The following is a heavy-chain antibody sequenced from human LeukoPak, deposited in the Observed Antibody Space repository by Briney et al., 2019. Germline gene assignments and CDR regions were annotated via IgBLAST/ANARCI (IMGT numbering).Heavy chain of an antibody. CDR1: GYIFTTYP. CDR3: ATDRHYYDSSGYYLFNFDY. Sequence: ASVKVSCKASGYIFTTYPIYWVRQAPGQRLEWMGWMNADNGGTIYSQKFQGRVTITRDTSASTAYVELSSLRSEDTAVYYCATDRHYYDSSGYYLFNFDYWGQGTLVTVSS. J-gene: IGHJ4*02. V-gene: IGHV1-3*01. CDR2: MNADNGGT. D-gene: IGHD3-22*01.